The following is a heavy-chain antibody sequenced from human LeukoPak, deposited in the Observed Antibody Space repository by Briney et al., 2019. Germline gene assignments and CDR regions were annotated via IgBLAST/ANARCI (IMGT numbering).Heavy chain of an antibody. CDR1: GYSFTSYW. D-gene: IGHD6-19*01. V-gene: IGHV5-51*01. CDR3: ARQIIVAGSGLDAFDI. CDR2: IYPGDSDT. J-gene: IGHJ3*02. Sequence: GESLKISCKGSGYSFTSYWIGWVRQLPGKGLEWMGIIYPGDSDTRYSPSFQGQVTISADKSISTAYLQWSSLKASDTAMYYCARQIIVAGSGLDAFDIWGQGTMVTVSS.